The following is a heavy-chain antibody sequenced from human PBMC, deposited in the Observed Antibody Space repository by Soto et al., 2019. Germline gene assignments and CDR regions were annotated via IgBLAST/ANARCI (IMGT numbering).Heavy chain of an antibody. Sequence: PSETLSLTCTVSGGSISSSSYYWGWIRQPPGKGLEWIAYIYHSGSTYYNPSLKSRVTISVDRSKNQFSLKLSSVTAADTAVYYCARVPGPWGLGTLVTDSS. J-gene: IGHJ5*02. CDR2: IYHSGST. CDR3: ARVPGP. CDR1: GGSISSSSYY. V-gene: IGHV4-39*07.